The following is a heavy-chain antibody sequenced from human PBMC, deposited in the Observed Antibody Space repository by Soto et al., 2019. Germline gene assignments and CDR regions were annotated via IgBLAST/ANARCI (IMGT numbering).Heavy chain of an antibody. V-gene: IGHV1-69*12. Sequence: QVQLVQSGAEVKKPGSSVKVSCKASGGTFSSYAISWVRQAPGQGLEWMGGITPIFGTANYAQKFQGRVXMXAXESXSTAYMELSSLRSEDTAVYYCARDHDSGYVITLLYFSNVAVWGQGTTVTVSS. CDR1: GGTFSSYA. CDR2: ITPIFGTA. J-gene: IGHJ6*02. CDR3: ARDHDSGYVITLLYFSNVAV. D-gene: IGHD5-12*01.